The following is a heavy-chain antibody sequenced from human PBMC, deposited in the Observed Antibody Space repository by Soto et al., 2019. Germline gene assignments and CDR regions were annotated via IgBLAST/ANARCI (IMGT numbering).Heavy chain of an antibody. CDR2: IIPIFGTA. J-gene: IGHJ6*02. CDR1: GGTFSSYA. Sequence: QVQLVQSGAEVKKPGSSVKVSCKAPGGTFSSYAISWVRQAPGQGLEWRGGIIPIFGTAKYAQKFQGRVMITADESTSTGYIELSSLRSDDTAVYYCARSQGGSSSLDIYYYYYYGMDVWGQGTTVTVSS. V-gene: IGHV1-69*01. CDR3: ARSQGGSSSLDIYYYYYYGMDV. D-gene: IGHD2-15*01.